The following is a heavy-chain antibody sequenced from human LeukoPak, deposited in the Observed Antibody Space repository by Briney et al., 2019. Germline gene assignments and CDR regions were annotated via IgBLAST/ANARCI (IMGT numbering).Heavy chain of an antibody. CDR1: GFTFSSYA. CDR2: ISGSGGST. CDR3: AKDIGGSYGDFGNDY. Sequence: GGSLRLSCAASGFTFSSYAMSWVRQAPGKGLEWVSAISGSGGSTYYADSVKGRFTISRDNSKNTLYLQMSSLRAEDTAVYYCAKDIGGSYGDFGNDYWGQGTLVTVSS. J-gene: IGHJ4*02. D-gene: IGHD4-17*01. V-gene: IGHV3-23*01.